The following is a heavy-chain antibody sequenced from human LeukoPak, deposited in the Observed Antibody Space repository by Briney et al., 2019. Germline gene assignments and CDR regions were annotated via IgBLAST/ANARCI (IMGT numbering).Heavy chain of an antibody. CDR2: INHSGST. J-gene: IGHJ4*02. CDR1: GGSFSGYY. V-gene: IGHV4-34*01. Sequence: SETLSLTCAVYGGSFSGYYWSWIRQPPGKGLEWIGEINHSGSTNYNPSLKSRVTISVDTSKNQISLKLNSVTAADTAVYYCGRDSRGPDYWGQGTLVTVSS. D-gene: IGHD3-22*01. CDR3: GRDSRGPDY.